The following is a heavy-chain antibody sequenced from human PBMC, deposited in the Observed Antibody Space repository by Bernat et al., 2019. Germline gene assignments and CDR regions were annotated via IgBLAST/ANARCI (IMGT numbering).Heavy chain of an antibody. CDR1: GYTFTNNG. CDR2: ISAYNGYT. J-gene: IGHJ6*02. CDR3: ARNSSWYNNYYDMDV. V-gene: IGHV1-18*04. D-gene: IGHD6-13*01. Sequence: QVQLAQSGAEVKKPGASVKVSCKASGYTFTNNGISWVRQAPGQGLEWMGWISAYNGYTNYVQNLQGRVTMTTDTSTSTAYLELRSLRSDDTAVYYCARNSSWYNNYYDMDVWGQGTTVIVSS.